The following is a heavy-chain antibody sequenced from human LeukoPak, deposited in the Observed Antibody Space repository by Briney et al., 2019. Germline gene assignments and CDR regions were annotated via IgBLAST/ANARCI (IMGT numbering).Heavy chain of an antibody. CDR3: ARDQSITFGGVTGYAFDI. J-gene: IGHJ3*02. CDR2: IYHSGST. V-gene: IGHV4-38-2*02. CDR1: GYSISSGYY. Sequence: SETLSLTCTVSGYSISSGYYWGWVRQPPGKGLEWIGNIYHSGSTYYNPSLKSRVTMSVDTSKNQFSLKLSSVTAADTAVYYCARDQSITFGGVTGYAFDIWGQGTMVTVSS. D-gene: IGHD3-16*01.